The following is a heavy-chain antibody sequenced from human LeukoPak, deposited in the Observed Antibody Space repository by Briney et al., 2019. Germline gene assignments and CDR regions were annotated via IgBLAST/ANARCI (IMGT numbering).Heavy chain of an antibody. V-gene: IGHV4-59*01. CDR3: ARYHRRYSSGWYDWFDP. J-gene: IGHJ5*02. D-gene: IGHD6-19*01. CDR2: IYYSGST. CDR1: GGSISSYY. Sequence: SETLSLTCTASGGSISSYYWSWIRQPPGKGLEWIGYIYYSGSTNYNPSLKSRVTISVDTSKNQFSLKLSSVTAADTAVYYCARYHRRYSSGWYDWFDPWGQGTLVTVSS.